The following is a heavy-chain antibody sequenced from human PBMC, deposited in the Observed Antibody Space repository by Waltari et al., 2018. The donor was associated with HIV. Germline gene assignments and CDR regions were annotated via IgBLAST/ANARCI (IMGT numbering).Heavy chain of an antibody. Sequence: EVQLLESGGGLVQPGGSRRPSCAASGFAYVSYALTWVRQSPERGLEWVAAVSGSGAKSFYADSVKGRFTISRDNSKNTVFLQMNSLRAADTAIYYCAKAYYENTAYYYDFWGRGTRVTISS. CDR3: AKAYYENTAYYYDF. CDR1: GFAYVSYA. CDR2: VSGSGAKS. J-gene: IGHJ4*02. V-gene: IGHV3-23*01. D-gene: IGHD3-22*01.